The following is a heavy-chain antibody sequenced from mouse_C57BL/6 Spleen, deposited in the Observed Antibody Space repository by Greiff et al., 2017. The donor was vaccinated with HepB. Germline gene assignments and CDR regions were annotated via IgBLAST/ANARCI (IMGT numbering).Heavy chain of an antibody. J-gene: IGHJ3*01. CDR3: GRGEDDGYYRFAY. Sequence: VQLQQSGAELVKPGASVKISCKASGYAFSSYWMNWVKQRPGKGLEWIGQIYPGDGDTNYNGKFKGKATLTADKSSSTAYMQRSSLTSEDSAVYFCGRGEDDGYYRFAYWGQGTLVTVSA. CDR1: GYAFSSYW. CDR2: IYPGDGDT. D-gene: IGHD2-3*01. V-gene: IGHV1-80*01.